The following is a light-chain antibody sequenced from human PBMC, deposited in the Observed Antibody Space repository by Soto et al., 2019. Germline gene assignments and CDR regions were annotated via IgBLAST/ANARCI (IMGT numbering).Light chain of an antibody. CDR2: EVS. CDR3: CSYAGRGV. J-gene: IGLJ1*01. Sequence: QSALTQPASVSGSPGQPITISCTGTSSDVGSYNLVSWYQQHPGKAPKLMIYEVSKRPSGVSNRFSGSKSGNTASLTISGLQAEDEADYYCCSYAGRGVFGTGTKVTVL. V-gene: IGLV2-23*02. CDR1: SSDVGSYNL.